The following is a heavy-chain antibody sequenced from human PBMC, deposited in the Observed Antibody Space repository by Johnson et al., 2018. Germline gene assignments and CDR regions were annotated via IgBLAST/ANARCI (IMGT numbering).Heavy chain of an antibody. V-gene: IGHV3-64*01. CDR1: GFTFSNYA. CDR3: FAGNARSNDACDM. D-gene: IGHD5-24*01. CDR2: ISSGDGTGI. Sequence: VQLVESGGGLVQPGGSLRLSCAASGFTFSNYAMHWVRQAPGKRLEYVSGISSGDGTGIFYASSVKGRFTISRDNSKNMLYLQMGSLGAEATAVYYCFAGNARSNDACDMWGQGTMVIVSS. J-gene: IGHJ3*02.